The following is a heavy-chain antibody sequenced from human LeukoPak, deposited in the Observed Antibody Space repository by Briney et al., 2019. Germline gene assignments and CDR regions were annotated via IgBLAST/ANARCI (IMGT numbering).Heavy chain of an antibody. J-gene: IGHJ3*01. CDR2: INHSGSA. D-gene: IGHD4-17*01. CDR3: ARVGYDYGDYLGAFDF. CDR1: GGSFSGYY. Sequence: SETLSLTCTVSGGSFSGYYCTWIRQPPGKGLEWIGEINHSGSANYNPSLKSRVTISVDTSKNQFSLKLSSVTAADTAVYYCARVGYDYGDYLGAFDFWGRGTMVSVSS. V-gene: IGHV4-34*01.